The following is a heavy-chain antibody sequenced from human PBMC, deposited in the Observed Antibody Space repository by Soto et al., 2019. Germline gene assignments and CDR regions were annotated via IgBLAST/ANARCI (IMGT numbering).Heavy chain of an antibody. CDR3: AKDEAPNYYDSSVFDY. Sequence: EVQLLESGGGLVQPGGSLRLSCAASGFTFSSYAMSWVRQAPGKGLEWVSAISGSGGSTYYADSVKGRFTISRDNSKNTLYLQMNSLRAEDTAVYYCAKDEAPNYYDSSVFDYWGQGTLVTVSS. CDR2: ISGSGGST. CDR1: GFTFSSYA. V-gene: IGHV3-23*01. D-gene: IGHD3-22*01. J-gene: IGHJ4*02.